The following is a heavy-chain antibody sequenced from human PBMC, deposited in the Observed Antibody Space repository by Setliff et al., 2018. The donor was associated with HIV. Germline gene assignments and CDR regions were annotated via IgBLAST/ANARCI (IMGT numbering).Heavy chain of an antibody. CDR2: IYTSGNT. J-gene: IGHJ6*03. CDR1: GGSLSDNY. V-gene: IGHV4-59*10. CDR3: ARVSITYWYSIPRDYYYYMDV. D-gene: IGHD2-8*02. Sequence: PSETLSLTCAVYGGSLSDNYWSWIRQPAGKGLEWIGRIYTSGNTNYNPSLKSRVTMSVDKSRNQFSLKVSSVTAADTAVYYCARVSITYWYSIPRDYYYYMDVWGEGTTVTVSS.